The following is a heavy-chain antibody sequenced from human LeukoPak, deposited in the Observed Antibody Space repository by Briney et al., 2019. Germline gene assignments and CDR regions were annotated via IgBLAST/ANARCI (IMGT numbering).Heavy chain of an antibody. D-gene: IGHD3-10*01. V-gene: IGHV3-30*04. J-gene: IGHJ4*02. CDR2: ISYDGSNK. CDR3: ARDKYGSGSYSWSKRLDY. CDR1: GFTFSSYA. Sequence: GGSLRLSCAASGFTFSSYAMHWVRQAPGKGLEWVAVISYDGSNKYYADSVKGRFTISRDNSKNTLYLQMNSLRAEDTAVYYCARDKYGSGSYSWSKRLDYWGQGTLVTVSS.